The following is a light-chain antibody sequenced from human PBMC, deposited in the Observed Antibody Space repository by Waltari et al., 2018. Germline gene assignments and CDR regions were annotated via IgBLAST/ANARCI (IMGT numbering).Light chain of an antibody. CDR1: SSNIGAGYD. CDR2: DNS. Sequence: QSVLAQPPSVSGAPGQRVTISCSGTSSNIGAGYDVHWYQQLPGKAPKLLIKDNSNRPSAVPDQYSGSKSGTSASLSFPVLQADDQPNDYCQSYDSSLRNVVFGGGTNVTVL. CDR3: QSYDSSLRNVV. J-gene: IGLJ3*02. V-gene: IGLV1-40*01.